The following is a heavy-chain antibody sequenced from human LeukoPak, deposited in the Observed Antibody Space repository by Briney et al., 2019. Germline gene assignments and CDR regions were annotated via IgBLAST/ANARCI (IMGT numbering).Heavy chain of an antibody. J-gene: IGHJ4*02. CDR2: IIPIFGTA. V-gene: IGHV1-69*05. Sequence: SVTVSCKASVGTFSSYAISWVRQAPGQGLEWMGRIIPIFGTANYAQKFQGRVTITTDESTSTPYMELSSLRSEDTAVYYCATSREMATVDYWGQGTLVTVSS. CDR1: VGTFSSYA. CDR3: ATSREMATVDY. D-gene: IGHD5-24*01.